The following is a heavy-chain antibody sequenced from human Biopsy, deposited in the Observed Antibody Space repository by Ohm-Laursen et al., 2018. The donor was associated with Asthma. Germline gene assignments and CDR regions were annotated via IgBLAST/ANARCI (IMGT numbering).Heavy chain of an antibody. CDR2: ISNDGSSK. Sequence: LRLSCAASGFTFSSYGMHWVRQAPGKGLEWVALISNDGSSKYYADSVKGRFTISRDISKNTLYLQMNSLRAEDTAVYYCARSDCGSGGYCYIPFYFWGQGTLVTVSS. D-gene: IGHD2-21*02. CDR3: ARSDCGSGGYCYIPFYF. V-gene: IGHV3-30*03. J-gene: IGHJ4*02. CDR1: GFTFSSYG.